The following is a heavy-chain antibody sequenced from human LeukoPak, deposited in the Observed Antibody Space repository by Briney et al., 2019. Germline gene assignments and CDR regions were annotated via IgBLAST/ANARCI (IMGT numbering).Heavy chain of an antibody. CDR3: AKHVYYYDSSGPFDY. D-gene: IGHD3-22*01. CDR2: ISHDGSNK. J-gene: IGHJ4*02. V-gene: IGHV3-30*04. Sequence: GGSLRLSCAASGFTFSTYAMHWVRQAPGKGLEWVAVISHDGSNKYYADSVKGRFTISRDNSKNTLYLQMNSLRAEDTAVYYCAKHVYYYDSSGPFDYWGQGTLVTVSS. CDR1: GFTFSTYA.